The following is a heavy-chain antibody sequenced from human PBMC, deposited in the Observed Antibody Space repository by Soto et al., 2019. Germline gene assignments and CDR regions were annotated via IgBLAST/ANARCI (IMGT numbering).Heavy chain of an antibody. CDR1: GYTFTSYY. Sequence: ASVKVSCKASGYTFTSYYMRWVRQAPGQGLEWMGIINPSGGSTSYAQKFQGRVTMTRDTSTSTVYMELSSLRSEDTAVYYCARDRVVPAANYYYYMDVWGKGTTVTVSS. CDR3: ARDRVVPAANYYYYMDV. J-gene: IGHJ6*03. CDR2: INPSGGST. V-gene: IGHV1-46*03. D-gene: IGHD2-2*01.